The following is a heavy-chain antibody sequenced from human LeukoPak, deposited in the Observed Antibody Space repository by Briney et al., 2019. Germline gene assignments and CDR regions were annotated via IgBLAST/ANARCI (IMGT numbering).Heavy chain of an antibody. CDR1: GYTFTGSY. J-gene: IGHJ4*02. Sequence: ASVKVSCKASGYTFTGSYMHWVRPAPGQGLEWVGWISTTTGGTNNAQKFQGRVTMTRDTSISTAYMELSRLRSDDTAVYYCARDRDGGSAVAGNYWGQGTLVTVSS. CDR3: ARDRDGGSAVAGNY. CDR2: ISTTTGGT. D-gene: IGHD2-15*01. V-gene: IGHV1-2*02.